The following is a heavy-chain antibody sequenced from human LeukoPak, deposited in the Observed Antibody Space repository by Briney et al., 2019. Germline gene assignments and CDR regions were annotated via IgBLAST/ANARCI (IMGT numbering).Heavy chain of an antibody. Sequence: ASVKVSCKASGYTFTGYYMHWVRQAPGQGLEWMGWSNPNSGDTNYAQKFQGRVTMTRDTSISTAYMELSRLGADDTAVYDCARDRPLFSSGDYYGMDVWGQGTTVTVSS. J-gene: IGHJ6*02. D-gene: IGHD6-19*01. CDR2: SNPNSGDT. V-gene: IGHV1-2*02. CDR1: GYTFTGYY. CDR3: ARDRPLFSSGDYYGMDV.